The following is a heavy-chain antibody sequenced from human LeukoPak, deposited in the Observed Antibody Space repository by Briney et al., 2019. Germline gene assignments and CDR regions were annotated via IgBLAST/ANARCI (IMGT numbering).Heavy chain of an antibody. D-gene: IGHD5-24*01. CDR2: IWYDGSNK. V-gene: IGHV3-33*01. CDR3: ARGEMASNRSPDY. Sequence: GRSLRLSCAASGFTLSSYGMHWVRQAPGKGLEWVAVIWYDGSNKYYADSVKGRFTISRDNSKNTLYLQMNSLRAEGTAVYYCARGEMASNRSPDYWGQGTLVTVSS. J-gene: IGHJ4*02. CDR1: GFTLSSYG.